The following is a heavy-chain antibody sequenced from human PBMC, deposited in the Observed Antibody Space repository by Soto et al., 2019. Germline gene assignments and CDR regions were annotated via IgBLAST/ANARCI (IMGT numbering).Heavy chain of an antibody. CDR3: ARDHDYGDYPEYFQH. Sequence: EVQLVESGGGLIQHGGSLRLSCAASGFTVSSNYMSWVRQAPGKGLEWVSVIYSGGSTYYADSVKGRFTISRDNSKNTLYLQMNSLRAEDTAVYYCARDHDYGDYPEYFQHWGQGTLVTVSS. D-gene: IGHD4-17*01. V-gene: IGHV3-53*01. CDR2: IYSGGST. J-gene: IGHJ1*01. CDR1: GFTVSSNY.